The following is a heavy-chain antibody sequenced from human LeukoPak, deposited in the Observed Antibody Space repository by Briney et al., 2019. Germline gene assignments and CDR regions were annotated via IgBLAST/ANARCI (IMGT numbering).Heavy chain of an antibody. CDR1: GYTFTGYY. Sequence: GASVTVSCKASGYTFTGYYMHWVRQAPGQGLEWMGWINPNSGGTNYAQKFQGRVTMTRDTSISTAYMELSRLRSDDTAVYYCARVLRAYMVRGVMSYWGQGTLATVSS. D-gene: IGHD3-10*01. CDR2: INPNSGGT. J-gene: IGHJ4*02. V-gene: IGHV1-2*02. CDR3: ARVLRAYMVRGVMSY.